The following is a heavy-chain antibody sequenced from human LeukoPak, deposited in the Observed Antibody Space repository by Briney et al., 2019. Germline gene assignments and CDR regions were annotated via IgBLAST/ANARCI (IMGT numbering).Heavy chain of an antibody. CDR3: ARARTGLAAAAPYFDY. V-gene: IGHV1-18*01. CDR2: ISAYNGNT. D-gene: IGHD6-13*01. CDR1: GYTFTSYG. J-gene: IGHJ4*02. Sequence: ASVKVSCKASGYTFTSYGISWVRQAPGQGLEWMGWISAYNGNTNYAQKLQGRVTMTTDTSTSTAYMELRSLRSDDTAVYYCARARTGLAAAAPYFDYWGQGTLVTVSS.